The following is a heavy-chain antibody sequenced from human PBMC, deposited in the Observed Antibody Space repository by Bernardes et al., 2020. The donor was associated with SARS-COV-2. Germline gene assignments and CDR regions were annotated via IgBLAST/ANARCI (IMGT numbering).Heavy chain of an antibody. D-gene: IGHD1-26*01. Sequence: SVKVSCKTSGHTFTSYAVIWVRQDPGQGLECMGGIIPLFGTTNYAQNFQGRVTIAADESTSTVYMELSSLRSEDTAMYYCARSGTYPDAFDIWGQGTMVTVSS. J-gene: IGHJ3*02. CDR2: IIPLFGTT. V-gene: IGHV1-69*13. CDR3: ARSGTYPDAFDI. CDR1: GHTFTSYA.